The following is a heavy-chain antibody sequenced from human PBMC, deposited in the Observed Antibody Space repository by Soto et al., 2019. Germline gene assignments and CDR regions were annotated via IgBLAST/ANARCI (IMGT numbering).Heavy chain of an antibody. Sequence: GGSLRLSCAASGFTFSSYGMHWVRQAPGKGLDWVAVISYDGSNKYYADSAKGRFTISRDNSKNTLYLQMNSLRAEDTAVYYCAKKQFRWFGESSFDYWGQGTLVTVSS. D-gene: IGHD3-10*01. CDR1: GFTFSSYG. CDR3: AKKQFRWFGESSFDY. J-gene: IGHJ4*02. CDR2: ISYDGSNK. V-gene: IGHV3-30*18.